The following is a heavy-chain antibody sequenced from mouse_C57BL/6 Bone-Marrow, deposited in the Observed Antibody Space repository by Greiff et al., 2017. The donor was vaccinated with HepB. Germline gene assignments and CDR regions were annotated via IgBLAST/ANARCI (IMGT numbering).Heavy chain of an antibody. CDR2: IDPSDSYT. J-gene: IGHJ4*01. CDR3: ARRGAMDY. CDR1: GYTFTSYW. Sequence: QVQLQQSGAELVMPGASVKLSCKASGYTFTSYWMHWVKQRPGQGLEWIGEIDPSDSYTNYNQKFKGKATLTVDTSSSTAYMQLSSLTSEDSAVYYCARRGAMDYWGQGTSVTVSS. V-gene: IGHV1-69*01.